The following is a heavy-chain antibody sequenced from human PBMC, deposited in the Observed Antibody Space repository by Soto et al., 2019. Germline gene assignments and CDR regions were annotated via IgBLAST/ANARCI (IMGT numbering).Heavy chain of an antibody. J-gene: IGHJ3*02. V-gene: IGHV4-59*01. CDR1: GGSISHFY. CDR2: IYDSGST. D-gene: IGHD3-10*01. CDR3: AAYYYGTFTCHFAFDI. Sequence: QVQLQESGPRLVKPSETLSLTCTVSGGSISHFYWSWIRQSPGKGLEWLGYIYDSGSTSYNPSLRSRPTMSLDTSKAQVSLNLSSVTDEDSAVYFCAAYYYGTFTCHFAFDIWGHGTMVTVSS.